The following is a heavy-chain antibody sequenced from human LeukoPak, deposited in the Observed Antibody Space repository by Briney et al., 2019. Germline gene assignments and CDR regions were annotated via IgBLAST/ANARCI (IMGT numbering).Heavy chain of an antibody. J-gene: IGHJ4*03. Sequence: SETLSLTCAVYGGSFSRYYWSWIRQSPGKGLEWIAEIDHRGDTNYNPSVKSRVTISVDTSKNQFSLKVRSLSAADTAVYNCARGPTISETGYFDFWGQGTLVTVSS. V-gene: IGHV4-34*01. CDR3: ARGPTISETGYFDF. CDR1: GGSFSRYY. CDR2: IDHRGDT. D-gene: IGHD1-1*01.